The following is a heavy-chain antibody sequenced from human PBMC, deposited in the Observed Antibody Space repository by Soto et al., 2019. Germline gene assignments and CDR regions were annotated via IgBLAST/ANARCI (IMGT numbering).Heavy chain of an antibody. V-gene: IGHV3-30-3*01. Sequence: QVQLVESGGGVVQPGRSLRLSCAASGFTFSSYAMHWVRQAPGKGLEWVAVISYDGSNKYYADSVKGRFTISRDNSKNTLYLQMNSLRAEDTAVYYFARTYCGGDCYSDYYYYGMDVWGQGTTVTVSS. CDR2: ISYDGSNK. D-gene: IGHD2-21*02. J-gene: IGHJ6*02. CDR3: ARTYCGGDCYSDYYYYGMDV. CDR1: GFTFSSYA.